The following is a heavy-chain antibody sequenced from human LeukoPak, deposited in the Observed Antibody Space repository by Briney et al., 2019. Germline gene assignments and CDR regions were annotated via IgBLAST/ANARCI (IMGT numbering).Heavy chain of an antibody. CDR3: ARAARGSNSPGAFDI. V-gene: IGHV3-64*01. CDR2: ISSNRGST. D-gene: IGHD2/OR15-2a*01. Sequence: GGSLRLSCAASGFTFSSYAMHWVRQAPGKGLEYVSAISSNRGSTYYANSVKGRFTISRDNSKNTLYLQMGSLRAEDMAVYYCARAARGSNSPGAFDIWGQGTMVTVSS. CDR1: GFTFSSYA. J-gene: IGHJ3*02.